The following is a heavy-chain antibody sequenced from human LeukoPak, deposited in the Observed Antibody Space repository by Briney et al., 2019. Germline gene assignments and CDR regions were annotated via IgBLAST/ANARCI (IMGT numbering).Heavy chain of an antibody. V-gene: IGHV4-39*07. J-gene: IGHJ5*02. CDR3: ARSTYCSGGSCSHNWFDP. Sequence: SETLSLTCTVSGGSISSSSYYWGWIRQPPGRGLEWIGSIYYSGSTYYNPSLKSRVTISVDTSKKQFSLKLSSVTAADTAVYYCARSTYCSGGSCSHNWFDPWGQGTLVTVSS. CDR1: GGSISSSSYY. D-gene: IGHD2-15*01. CDR2: IYYSGST.